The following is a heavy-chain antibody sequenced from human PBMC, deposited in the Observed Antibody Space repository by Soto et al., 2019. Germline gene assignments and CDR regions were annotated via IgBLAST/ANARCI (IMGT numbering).Heavy chain of an antibody. Sequence: SETLSLTCAVYGGSFSGYYWSWIRQPPGKGLEWIGEINHSGSTNYNPSLKSRVTISVDTSKNQFSLKLSSVTAADTAVYYCAVTNEGLDYWGQGXLVTVYS. CDR1: GGSFSGYY. D-gene: IGHD1-1*01. J-gene: IGHJ4*02. CDR3: AVTNEGLDY. CDR2: INHSGST. V-gene: IGHV4-34*01.